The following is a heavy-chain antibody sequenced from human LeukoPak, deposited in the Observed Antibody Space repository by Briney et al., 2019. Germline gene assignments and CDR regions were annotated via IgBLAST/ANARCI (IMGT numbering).Heavy chain of an antibody. Sequence: PGGPLRLSCAASGFTFSSYEMNWVRQAPGKGLEWVSSISSSSSYIYYADSVKGRFTISRDNAKNSLYLQMNSLRAEDTAVYYCARGVDIVATIDYWGQGTLVTVSS. J-gene: IGHJ4*02. CDR3: ARGVDIVATIDY. V-gene: IGHV3-21*01. D-gene: IGHD5-12*01. CDR2: ISSSSSYI. CDR1: GFTFSSYE.